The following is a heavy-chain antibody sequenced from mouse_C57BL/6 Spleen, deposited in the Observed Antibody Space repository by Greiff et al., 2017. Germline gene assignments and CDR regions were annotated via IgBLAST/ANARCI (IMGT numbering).Heavy chain of an antibody. V-gene: IGHV1-55*01. Sequence: QVQLQQPGAELVKPGASVKMSCKASGYTFTSYWITWVKQRPGQGLEWIGDIYPGSGSTNYNEKFKSKATLTVDTSSSTAYMQLSSLTSEDSAVYYCARDPYGLGDGYHFDYWGQGTTLTVSS. CDR1: GYTFTSYW. CDR3: ARDPYGLGDGYHFDY. D-gene: IGHD2-3*01. CDR2: IYPGSGST. J-gene: IGHJ2*01.